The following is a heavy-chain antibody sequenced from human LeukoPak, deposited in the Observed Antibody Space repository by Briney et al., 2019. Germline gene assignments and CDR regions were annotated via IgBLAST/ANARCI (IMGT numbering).Heavy chain of an antibody. Sequence: PSETLSLTCTVSGGSISSYYWSWIRQPPGKGLEWIGYIYYSGSTNYNPSLKSRVTISVDTSKNQFSLKLSSVTAADTAVYYCARDRVRTGGGYYNAFDIWGQGTMVTVSS. D-gene: IGHD3-3*01. CDR1: GGSISSYY. CDR2: IYYSGST. V-gene: IGHV4-59*01. J-gene: IGHJ3*02. CDR3: ARDRVRTGGGYYNAFDI.